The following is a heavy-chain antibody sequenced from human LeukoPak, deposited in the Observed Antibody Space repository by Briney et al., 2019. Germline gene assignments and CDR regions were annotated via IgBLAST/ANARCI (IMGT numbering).Heavy chain of an antibody. CDR3: ARRGYSSGWNRFDY. CDR2: ISSSGSTI. CDR1: GFTFSSYE. J-gene: IGHJ4*02. Sequence: GGSLRLSCAASGFTFSSYEMNWVRQAPGKGLEWVSYISSSGSTIYYADSVKGRFAISRDNAKNSLYLQMNSLRAEDTAVYYCARRGYSSGWNRFDYWGQGTLVTVSS. V-gene: IGHV3-48*03. D-gene: IGHD6-25*01.